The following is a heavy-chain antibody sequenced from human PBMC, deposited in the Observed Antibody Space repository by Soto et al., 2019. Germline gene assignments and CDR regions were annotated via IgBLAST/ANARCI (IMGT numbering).Heavy chain of an antibody. CDR3: ARGLREAGVPIGTTYSYADAVDV. Sequence: QVQLQQWGAGLLKPSETLSLTCAVYGGSFSGHYWTWIRQPPGRGLEWIGEINHSGSTNYNPSLKGRATMAVDPSKNQFSMKLRSVTGADTAVYYWARGLREAGVPIGTTYSYADAVDVWGQGTTVTVSS. D-gene: IGHD3-22*01. J-gene: IGHJ6*02. CDR2: INHSGST. CDR1: GGSFSGHY. V-gene: IGHV4-34*01.